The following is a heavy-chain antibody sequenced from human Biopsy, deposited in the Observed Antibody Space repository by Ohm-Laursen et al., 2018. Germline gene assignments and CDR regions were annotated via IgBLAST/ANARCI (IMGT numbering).Heavy chain of an antibody. J-gene: IGHJ4*02. V-gene: IGHV3-9*01. CDR3: VRGYSSSWSGYLDH. Sequence: SLRLSCTASGFTFDDHVMHWVRQAPGKGLEWVSGISWDGGSEGYADSVKGRFTISRDNAKNSLFLQMNSLTTEDTALYYCVRGYSSSWSGYLDHWGQGTLVTVPS. CDR2: ISWDGGSE. CDR1: GFTFDDHV. D-gene: IGHD3-3*01.